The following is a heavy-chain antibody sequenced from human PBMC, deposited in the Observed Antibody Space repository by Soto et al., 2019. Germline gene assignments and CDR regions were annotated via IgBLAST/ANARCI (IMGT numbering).Heavy chain of an antibody. V-gene: IGHV3-21*01. D-gene: IGHD2-15*01. CDR1: GFTFSSCT. J-gene: IGHJ6*02. CDR2: ISPSTSHI. Sequence: EVHLVESGGGLVKPGGSLRLSCAVSGFTFSSCTMNWVRQAPGKGLEWVSSISPSTSHIYYADSVKGRFTISTDNAKNSLFLQMNSLRDEDTAVYYCSGCSGGACHQNYGMDVWGQGTTVTVSS. CDR3: SGCSGGACHQNYGMDV.